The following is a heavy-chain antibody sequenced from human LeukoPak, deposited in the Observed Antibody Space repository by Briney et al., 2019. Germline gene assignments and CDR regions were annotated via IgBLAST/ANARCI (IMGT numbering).Heavy chain of an antibody. V-gene: IGHV1-2*02. D-gene: IGHD3-3*01. Sequence: ASVKVSCKASGYTFTGYYMHWVRQAPGQGLEWMGWINPNSGGTNYAQKFQGRVTMTRDTSISTAYMELSRLRSDDTAVYYCARDFWSGPLPLEYYHMDVWGKGTTVTVSS. CDR2: INPNSGGT. J-gene: IGHJ6*03. CDR1: GYTFTGYY. CDR3: ARDFWSGPLPLEYYHMDV.